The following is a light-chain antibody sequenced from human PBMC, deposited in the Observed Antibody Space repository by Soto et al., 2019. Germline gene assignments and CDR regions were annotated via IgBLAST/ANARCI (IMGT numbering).Light chain of an antibody. CDR2: AAS. V-gene: IGKV3-15*01. Sequence: EIVMTQSPATLSVAPGEGATLSCRASQSVSSRLAWFQHKPGQAPRLLIYAASTRATGIPARFSGSGSGTDFTLTISSLQSEVFAIYYRPQSHEWPLTSGGGTRVDSK. CDR3: PQSHEWPLT. CDR1: QSVSSR. J-gene: IGKJ4*01.